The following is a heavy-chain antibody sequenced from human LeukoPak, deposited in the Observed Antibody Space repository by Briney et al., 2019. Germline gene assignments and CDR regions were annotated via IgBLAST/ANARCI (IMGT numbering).Heavy chain of an antibody. V-gene: IGHV1-24*01. D-gene: IGHD3-10*01. Sequence: ASVKVSCKVSGYTLTELSMHWVRQAPGKGLEWMGGFDPEDGEIIYAQEFQGRVTMTGDTSTDTAYMELSSLRSEDTAVYYCATDRNYGGAFDIWGQGTMVTVSS. CDR3: ATDRNYGGAFDI. J-gene: IGHJ3*02. CDR1: GYTLTELS. CDR2: FDPEDGEI.